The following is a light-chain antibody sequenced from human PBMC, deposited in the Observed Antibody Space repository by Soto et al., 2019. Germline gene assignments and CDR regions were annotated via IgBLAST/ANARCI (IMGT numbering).Light chain of an antibody. CDR2: ATS. CDR3: QQSYTAPRT. J-gene: IGKJ2*02. V-gene: IGKV1-39*01. Sequence: DIQMTQSPSSLSASVGDSVTITCRASQNINTYLNWYRQKPGTAPKLLIYATSILQSGVPSRFSATGSGTDFTLTISSLQREDFATYYCQQSYTAPRTFGQVTTLEIK. CDR1: QNINTY.